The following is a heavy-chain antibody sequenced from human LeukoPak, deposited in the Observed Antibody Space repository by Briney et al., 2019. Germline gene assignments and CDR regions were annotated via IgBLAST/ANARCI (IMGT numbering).Heavy chain of an antibody. CDR1: GGSISSYY. V-gene: IGHV4-59*01. Sequence: SETLSLTCTVSGGSISSYYWSWIRQPPGKGLEWIGYIYYSGSTNYNPSLKSRVTISVDTSKNQFSLKLSSVTAADTAVYYCARSRQLGSVFDYWGQGTLVTVSS. J-gene: IGHJ4*02. D-gene: IGHD6-6*01. CDR2: IYYSGST. CDR3: ARSRQLGSVFDY.